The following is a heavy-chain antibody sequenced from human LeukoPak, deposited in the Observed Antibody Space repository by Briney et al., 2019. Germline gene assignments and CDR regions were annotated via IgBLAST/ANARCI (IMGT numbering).Heavy chain of an antibody. Sequence: PSETLSLTCSVSGDSTNSYYWSWLRQSGGKGLEWIGRIYSSGSTVYNPSLNSRLTMSIDASKNQFSLTLKSVTATDTAVYYCARVKASSTSWTFDQWGQGALVTVSS. V-gene: IGHV4-4*07. CDR2: IYSSGST. D-gene: IGHD2-2*01. CDR3: ARVKASSTSWTFDQ. J-gene: IGHJ4*02. CDR1: GDSTNSYY.